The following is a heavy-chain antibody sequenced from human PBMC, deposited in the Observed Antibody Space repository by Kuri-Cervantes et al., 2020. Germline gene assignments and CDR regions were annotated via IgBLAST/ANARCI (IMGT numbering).Heavy chain of an antibody. Sequence: GESLKISCAASGFTFSSYSMNWVRQAPGKGLEWVSYISSSGSTIYYADSVKGRFTISRDISKNTLYLQMNSLRAEDTAVYYCAKFGTTAVAGGTPEDWGLGNLVTVSS. D-gene: IGHD6-19*01. CDR3: AKFGTTAVAGGTPED. CDR2: ISSSGSTI. CDR1: GFTFSSYS. J-gene: IGHJ4*02. V-gene: IGHV3-48*01.